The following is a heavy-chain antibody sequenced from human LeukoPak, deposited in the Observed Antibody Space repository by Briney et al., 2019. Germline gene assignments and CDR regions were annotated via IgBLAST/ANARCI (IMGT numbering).Heavy chain of an antibody. CDR1: GFSFSDFY. Sequence: GGSLRLSCAASGFSFSDFYMNWIRQAPGKGLEWVSYITDSGSTNYYADSVKGRFTIPRDNAKNSLYLQMNSLRAEDTAVYYCARETSYGDYTYVDYWGQGTLVTVSS. V-gene: IGHV3-11*01. CDR2: ITDSGSTN. J-gene: IGHJ4*02. D-gene: IGHD4-17*01. CDR3: ARETSYGDYTYVDY.